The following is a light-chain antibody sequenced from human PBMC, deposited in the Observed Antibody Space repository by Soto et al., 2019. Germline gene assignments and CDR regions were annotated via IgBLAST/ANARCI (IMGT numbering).Light chain of an antibody. V-gene: IGKV1-39*01. CDR1: QSISSY. CDR3: QQSYSTPLT. CDR2: AAS. J-gene: IGKJ4*01. Sequence: DIQMTQSPSSLSASVGDSVTITCRASQSISSYLNWYQQKPGKAPNLLIYAASSLQSGVPSRFSGSGSGTEFTLTISSLQPEDFTTYYCQQSYSTPLTFGGGTKVEIK.